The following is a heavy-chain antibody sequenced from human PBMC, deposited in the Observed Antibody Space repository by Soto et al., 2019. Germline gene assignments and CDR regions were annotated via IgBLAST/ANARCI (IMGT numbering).Heavy chain of an antibody. CDR1: GFTFSDYY. D-gene: IGHD6-19*01. V-gene: IGHV3-11*04. Sequence: GGSLRLSCAASGFTFSDYYIHWIRRAPGKGLEWISYISGNGEVIQYAASARGRFTISRDNAKNSVYLQMNSLRAEDTAVYYCARDRGRSSSGSTRFFDYWGQGTPVTVSS. J-gene: IGHJ4*02. CDR2: ISGNGEVI. CDR3: ARDRGRSSSGSTRFFDY.